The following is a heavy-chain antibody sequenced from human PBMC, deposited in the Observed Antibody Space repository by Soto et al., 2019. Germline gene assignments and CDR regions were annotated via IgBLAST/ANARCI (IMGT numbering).Heavy chain of an antibody. V-gene: IGHV1-2*02. CDR3: ARDNPYYDSSGYYNY. D-gene: IGHD3-22*01. Sequence: ASVKVSCKASGYTFTGYYMHWVRQAPGQGLEWMGWINPNSGGTNYAQKFQGRVTMTRDTSISTAYMELSRLRSDDTAVYYCARDNPYYDSSGYYNYWGQATLVTVSS. J-gene: IGHJ4*02. CDR2: INPNSGGT. CDR1: GYTFTGYY.